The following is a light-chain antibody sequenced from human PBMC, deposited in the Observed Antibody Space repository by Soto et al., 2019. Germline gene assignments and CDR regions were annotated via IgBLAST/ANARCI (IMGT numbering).Light chain of an antibody. J-gene: IGLJ2*01. CDR2: EVT. V-gene: IGLV2-14*01. CDR3: SSYTSASALAI. CDR1: TSDVDYNR. Sequence: QSALTQPASVTGSPGQSITISCTGTTSDVDYNRVSWYQQYPGTAPKLMINEVTNRPSGVSDRFSGSRSGNTASLTISGLQVEDEAHYFCSSYTSASALAIFGGGTKLTVL.